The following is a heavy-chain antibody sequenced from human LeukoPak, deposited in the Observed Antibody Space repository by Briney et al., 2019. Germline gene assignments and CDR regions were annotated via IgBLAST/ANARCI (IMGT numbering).Heavy chain of an antibody. D-gene: IGHD3-3*01. V-gene: IGHV3-30*03. CDR3: ASRRGVVGRNDY. Sequence: PGGSLRLSCAASGFTFSSYGMHWVRQAPGKGLEWVAVISYDGSNKYYADSVKGRFTISRDNSKNTLYLQMNSLRAEDTAVYYCASRRGVVGRNDYWGQGTLVTVSS. J-gene: IGHJ4*02. CDR2: ISYDGSNK. CDR1: GFTFSSYG.